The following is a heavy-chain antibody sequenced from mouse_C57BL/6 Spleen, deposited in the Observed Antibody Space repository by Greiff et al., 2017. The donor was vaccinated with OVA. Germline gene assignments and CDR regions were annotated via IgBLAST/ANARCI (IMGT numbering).Heavy chain of an antibody. J-gene: IGHJ2*01. Sequence: EVKLQESGAELVRPGASVKLSCTASGFNIKDYYMHWVKQRPEQGLEWIGRIDPEDGDTEYAPKFQGKATMTADTSSNTAYLQLSSLTSEDTAVYYCTTAGITTVVAYYFDYWGQGTTLTVSS. CDR1: GFNIKDYY. CDR3: TTAGITTVVAYYFDY. CDR2: IDPEDGDT. D-gene: IGHD1-1*01. V-gene: IGHV14-1*01.